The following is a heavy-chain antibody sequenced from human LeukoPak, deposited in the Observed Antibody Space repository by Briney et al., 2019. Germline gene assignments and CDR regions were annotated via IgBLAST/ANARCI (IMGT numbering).Heavy chain of an antibody. CDR3: ARRLLWFGELSF. CDR1: GGSFSGYY. J-gene: IGHJ6*04. D-gene: IGHD3-10*01. Sequence: SETLSLTCAVYGGSFSGYYWSWIRQPPGKGLEWIGEINHSGSTNYNPSLKSRVTISVDTSKNQFSLKLSSVTAADTAVYYCARRLLWFGELSFWGKGTTVTISS. CDR2: INHSGST. V-gene: IGHV4-34*01.